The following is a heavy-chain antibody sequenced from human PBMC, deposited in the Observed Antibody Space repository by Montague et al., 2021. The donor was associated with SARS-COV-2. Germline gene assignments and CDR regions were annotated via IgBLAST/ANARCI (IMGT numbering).Heavy chain of an antibody. Sequence: SETLSLTCTVSGGSISSYYWSWIRQPPGKGLEWIGYIYYSGSTNYNPSLKSRVTISVDTSKNQFSLKLSSVTAADTAVYYCARQRGAWLLAYYYYCGMDVWGQGTTVTVSS. CDR1: GGSISSYY. J-gene: IGHJ6*02. CDR3: ARQRGAWLLAYYYYCGMDV. CDR2: IYYSGST. D-gene: IGHD3-22*01. V-gene: IGHV4-59*01.